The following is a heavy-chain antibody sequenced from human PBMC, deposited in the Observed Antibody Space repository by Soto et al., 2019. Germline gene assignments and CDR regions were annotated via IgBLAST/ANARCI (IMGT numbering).Heavy chain of an antibody. CDR3: ARDLYYSSGRYFDHDAFDI. CDR1: GYNFTSYG. V-gene: IGHV1-18*01. CDR2: MSPHNDRT. J-gene: IGHJ3*02. D-gene: IGHD6-19*01. Sequence: ASVKVSCKASGYNFTSYGISWLRESPVQGLEWMVWMSPHNDRTKYARRFQDRVTMTTETPTSTVYMELGSLRSDDTAVYYCARDLYYSSGRYFDHDAFDIWGQGTVVTVSS.